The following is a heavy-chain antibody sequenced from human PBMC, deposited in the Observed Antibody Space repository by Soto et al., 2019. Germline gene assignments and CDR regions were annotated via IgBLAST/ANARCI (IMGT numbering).Heavy chain of an antibody. Sequence: ASETLSLTCSASGGSITSSSHFWGWVRQPPGKGLEWIGTIYFTGNTHYTPSLKSRLTMSIDTSKNEFSLRLNSVTAADTAVYYCAGQTFTIAAASYGRSNWFDPWGPGTLVTVSS. V-gene: IGHV4-39*01. CDR3: AGQTFTIAAASYGRSNWFDP. CDR2: IYFTGNT. D-gene: IGHD6-25*01. CDR1: GGSITSSSHF. J-gene: IGHJ5*02.